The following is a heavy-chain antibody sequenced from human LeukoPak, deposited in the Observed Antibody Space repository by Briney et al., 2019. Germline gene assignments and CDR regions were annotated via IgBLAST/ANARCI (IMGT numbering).Heavy chain of an antibody. CDR1: GFSLSTSGVG. D-gene: IGHD3-22*01. V-gene: IGHV2-5*02. CDR3: AHSGYYDSSGYYYGY. CDR2: IYWDDDK. J-gene: IGHJ4*02. Sequence: SGPTLVNPTQTLTLTCTFAGFSLSTSGVGVGWIRQPPGKALEWLALIYWDDDKRYRPSLKSRLTIRKDTSKNQVVLTVTDMDPVDTATYYCAHSGYYDSSGYYYGYWGPGTLVTVSS.